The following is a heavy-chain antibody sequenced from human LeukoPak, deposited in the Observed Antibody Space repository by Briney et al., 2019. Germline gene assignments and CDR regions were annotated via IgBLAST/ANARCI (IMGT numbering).Heavy chain of an antibody. CDR2: ISGSGGST. Sequence: GGSLRLSCAASAFTSSNYAMTWVRQAPGKGLEWVSTISGSGGSTYYADSVKGRFTISRDNSKNTLYLQMNSLRAEDTAVYYCAKDFTMIRGSELDYWGQGTLVTVSS. V-gene: IGHV3-23*01. CDR1: AFTSSNYA. CDR3: AKDFTMIRGSELDY. J-gene: IGHJ4*02. D-gene: IGHD3-10*01.